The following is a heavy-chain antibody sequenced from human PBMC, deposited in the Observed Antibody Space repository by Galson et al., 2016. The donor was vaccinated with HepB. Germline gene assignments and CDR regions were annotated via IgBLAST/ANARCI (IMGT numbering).Heavy chain of an antibody. V-gene: IGHV5-51*01. CDR1: GHNVTNYW. CDR3: ARGHYSRWLSWYDL. D-gene: IGHD6-13*01. CDR2: IYLADSDA. J-gene: IGHJ5*02. Sequence: QSGAEVKKPGESLKISCTVSGHNVTNYWIGWVRQMPGKSLEWMGIIYLADSDARYSPSFQGQVSISVDKSMFTAYLHWNTLKASDTAIDYCARGHYSRWLSWYDLWGPGTRVTVSS.